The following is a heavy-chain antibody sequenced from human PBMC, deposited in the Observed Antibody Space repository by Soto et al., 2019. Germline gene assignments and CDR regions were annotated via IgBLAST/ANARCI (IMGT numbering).Heavy chain of an antibody. J-gene: IGHJ3*01. CDR1: GFIFNNYA. Sequence: PGGSLRLSRAASGFIFNNYALSWVRQVPGKGLEWVSSVSGRGGTTHYADSVRGRFTISRDNSKNTLSLQMNSLRAEDTALYYCAKDRAENFYRASNGAIESWGQGTMVTVSS. V-gene: IGHV3-23*01. CDR2: VSGRGGTT. CDR3: AKDRAENFYRASNGAIES. D-gene: IGHD3-22*01.